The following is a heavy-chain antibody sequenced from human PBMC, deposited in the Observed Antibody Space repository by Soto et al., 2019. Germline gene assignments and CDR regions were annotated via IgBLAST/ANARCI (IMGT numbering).Heavy chain of an antibody. CDR2: ISSSSSYT. Sequence: QVQLVESGGGLVKPGGSLRLSCAASGFIFSDYYMSWIRQASGKGLEWISYISSSSSYTKLADSVKCRFSISRDNAKKPLHRQMNSLRAEDTAVYYCARLGKSFSYDRSGSWYPVDYGGQATLVIVSS. V-gene: IGHV3-11*06. CDR3: ARLGKSFSYDRSGSWYPVDY. CDR1: GFIFSDYY. J-gene: IGHJ4*02. D-gene: IGHD3-22*01.